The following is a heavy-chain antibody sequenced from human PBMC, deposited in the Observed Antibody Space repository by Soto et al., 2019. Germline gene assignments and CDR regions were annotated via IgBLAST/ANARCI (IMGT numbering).Heavy chain of an antibody. CDR1: GYTFTTYG. V-gene: IGHV1-18*01. CDR3: ARGPTDYYDNSGNYFLDY. D-gene: IGHD3-22*01. CDR2: ISTYNGNT. Sequence: QVQLVQSGAEVKKTGDSVKVSCKASGYTFTTYGMSWVRQAPGQGLDWMGWISTYNGNTKYAERLQGRVTMTTDTTTSTAYMVLRSLRSDDTAVYYCARGPTDYYDNSGNYFLDYWGQGTLVTVSS. J-gene: IGHJ4*02.